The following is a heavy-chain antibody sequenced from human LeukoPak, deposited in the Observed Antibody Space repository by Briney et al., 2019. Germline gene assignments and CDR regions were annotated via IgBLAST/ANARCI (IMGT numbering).Heavy chain of an antibody. D-gene: IGHD3-22*01. Sequence: ASVKVSCKASGYTFTGYYTHWVRQAPGQGLEWMGWINPNSGGTNYAQKFQGRVTMTRDTSISTAYMELSRLRSDDTAVYYCARGGGYYDSSGYYYFDYWGQGTLVTVSS. CDR3: ARGGGYYDSSGYYYFDY. J-gene: IGHJ4*02. V-gene: IGHV1-2*02. CDR2: INPNSGGT. CDR1: GYTFTGYY.